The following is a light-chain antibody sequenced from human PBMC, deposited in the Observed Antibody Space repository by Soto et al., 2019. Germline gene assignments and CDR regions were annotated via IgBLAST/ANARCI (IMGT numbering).Light chain of an antibody. CDR2: EVS. Sequence: QSALTQPASVSGSPGQSITISCTGTSSDVGSYTLVSWYQQHPGKAPKFMIYEVSKRPSGVSNRFSGSKSGNTASLTISGLQAEDEADYYCCSYAGSSTWVFGGGTKLTVL. CDR1: SSDVGSYTL. CDR3: CSYAGSSTWV. V-gene: IGLV2-23*02. J-gene: IGLJ3*02.